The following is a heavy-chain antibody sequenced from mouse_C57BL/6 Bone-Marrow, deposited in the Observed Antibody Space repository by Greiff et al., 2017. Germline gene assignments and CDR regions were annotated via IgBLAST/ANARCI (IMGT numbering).Heavy chain of an antibody. CDR3: TQYGNYEYFDV. CDR1: GFTFSDAW. Sequence: EVQLQESGGGLVQPGGSMKLSCAASGFTFSDAWMDWVRQSPEKGLEWVAEIRNKANNHATYYAESVKGRFTISRDDSKSSVYLQMNSLRAEDTGIYYCTQYGNYEYFDVWGTGTTVTVSS. J-gene: IGHJ1*03. D-gene: IGHD2-1*01. CDR2: IRNKANNHAT. V-gene: IGHV6-6*01.